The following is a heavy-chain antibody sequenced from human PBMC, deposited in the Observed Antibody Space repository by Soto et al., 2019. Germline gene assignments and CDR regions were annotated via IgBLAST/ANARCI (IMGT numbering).Heavy chain of an antibody. V-gene: IGHV3-23*01. J-gene: IGHJ4*02. CDR2: ISGSGGST. Sequence: PGGSLSLSCAASGFTFSNYAVTWVRQAPGKGLEWVSTISGSGGSTYYADSVKGRFTISRDNSKNTLYLQMNSLRAEDTAVYYCAKDQRSSWYEIDYWXQGTLVTVSS. CDR1: GFTFSNYA. D-gene: IGHD6-13*01. CDR3: AKDQRSSWYEIDY.